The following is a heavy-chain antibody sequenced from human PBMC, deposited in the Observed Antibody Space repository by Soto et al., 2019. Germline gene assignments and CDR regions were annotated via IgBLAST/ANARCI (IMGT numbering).Heavy chain of an antibody. Sequence: QVQLVQSGAEVRKPGSSVKVSCKASGYIFVNYGIAWVRQAPGQGLEWMGWISAYSGNTHYASKVQGRLTMTTDTSTSTAYMDQGSLTTVDTAVSYCAMVDNYVKPNTQDVWGQVTTGTV. CDR1: GYIFVNYG. CDR3: AMVDNYVKPNTQDV. V-gene: IGHV1-18*01. CDR2: ISAYSGNT. J-gene: IGHJ6*02. D-gene: IGHD3-16*01.